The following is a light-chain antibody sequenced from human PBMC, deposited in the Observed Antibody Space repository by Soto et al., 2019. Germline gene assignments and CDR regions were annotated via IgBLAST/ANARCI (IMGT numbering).Light chain of an antibody. J-gene: IGLJ3*02. CDR2: EVS. Sequence: QSALTQPASVSGSPGQSITISCTGTGSDVGGYDYVSWYQKYPGKAPKLVISEVSNRPSGVSHRFSGSRSGNTASLTISGLQAEDEADYYCCSYTDNTTPVFGGGTKLTVL. CDR3: CSYTDNTTPV. V-gene: IGLV2-14*01. CDR1: GSDVGGYDY.